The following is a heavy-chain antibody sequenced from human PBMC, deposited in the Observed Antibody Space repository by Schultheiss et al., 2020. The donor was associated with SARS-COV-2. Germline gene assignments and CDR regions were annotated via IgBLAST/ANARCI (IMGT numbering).Heavy chain of an antibody. CDR3: ARVTIYVPFDY. Sequence: SETLSLTCTVSGGSISSSSYYWSWIRQPAGKGLEWIGRIYTSGSTNYNPSLKSRVTISVDTSKNQFSLKLSSVTAADTAVYYCARVTIYVPFDYWGQGTLVTVSS. J-gene: IGHJ4*02. CDR2: IYTSGST. D-gene: IGHD5/OR15-5a*01. CDR1: GGSISSSSYY. V-gene: IGHV4-61*02.